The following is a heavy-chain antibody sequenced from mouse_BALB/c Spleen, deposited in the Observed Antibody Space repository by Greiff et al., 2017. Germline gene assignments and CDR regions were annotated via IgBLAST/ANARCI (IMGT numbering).Heavy chain of an antibody. D-gene: IGHD2-4*01. CDR1: GFTFSSYA. CDR3: ARRGLYYDYDGYYFDY. J-gene: IGHJ2*01. V-gene: IGHV5-9-3*01. Sequence: EVQLVESGGGLVKPGGSLKLSCAASGFTFSSYAMSWVRQTPEKRLEWVATISSGGSYTYYPDSVKGRFTISRDNAKNTLYLQMSSLRSEDTAMYYCARRGLYYDYDGYYFDYWGQGTTLTVSS. CDR2: ISSGGSYT.